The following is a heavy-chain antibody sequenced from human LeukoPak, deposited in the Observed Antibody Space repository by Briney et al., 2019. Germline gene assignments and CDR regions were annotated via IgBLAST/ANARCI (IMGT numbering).Heavy chain of an antibody. D-gene: IGHD3-22*01. Sequence: LSLTCTVSGGSISSYYWSWIRQAPGKGLEWVSYISSSGSTIYYADSVKGRFTISRDNAKNSLYLQMNSLRAEDTAVYYCARDPYDSSGSFDYWGQGTLVTVSS. J-gene: IGHJ4*02. CDR1: GGSISSYY. CDR3: ARDPYDSSGSFDY. CDR2: ISSSGSTI. V-gene: IGHV3-11*01.